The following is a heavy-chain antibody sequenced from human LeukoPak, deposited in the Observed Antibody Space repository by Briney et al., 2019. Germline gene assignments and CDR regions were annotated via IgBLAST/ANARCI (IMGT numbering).Heavy chain of an antibody. J-gene: IGHJ4*02. D-gene: IGHD6-13*01. CDR2: ISSSSSYI. V-gene: IGHV3-21*01. CDR1: GLTFSSYS. Sequence: GGSLRLSCAASGLTFSSYSINWVRPAPGKGLEWVSSISSSSSYIYYADSVKGRFTISRDNAKNSPYLQINSLRAEDTAVYYCARDSLWGVSWSAAGTPFDYWGQGTLVTVSS. CDR3: ARDSLWGVSWSAAGTPFDY.